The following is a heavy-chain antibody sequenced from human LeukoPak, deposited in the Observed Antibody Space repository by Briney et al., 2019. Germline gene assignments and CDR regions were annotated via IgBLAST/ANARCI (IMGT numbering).Heavy chain of an antibody. CDR3: AREGYSSGWYKAAESY. J-gene: IGHJ4*02. CDR2: ITNSGAGT. Sequence: GGSLRLSCAASGFSFSSFDMTWVRQAPGKGLEWVSGITNSGAGTYYADSVKGRFTISRDNSKNTLYLQMNSLRAEDTAVYYCAREGYSSGWYKAAESYWGQGTLVTVSS. V-gene: IGHV3-23*01. D-gene: IGHD6-19*01. CDR1: GFSFSSFD.